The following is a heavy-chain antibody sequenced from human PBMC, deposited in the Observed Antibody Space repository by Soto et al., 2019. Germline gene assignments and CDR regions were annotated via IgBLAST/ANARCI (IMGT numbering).Heavy chain of an antibody. D-gene: IGHD6-6*01. CDR3: ARVLEYSSSSGHNWFDP. V-gene: IGHV4-34*01. CDR1: GGSFSGYY. CDR2: INHSGST. Sequence: SETLSLTCAVYGGSFSGYYWSWIRQPPGKGLEWIGEINHSGSTNYNPSLKSRVTISVDTSKNQFSLKLSSVTAADTAVYYCARVLEYSSSSGHNWFDPWGQGTLVTVSS. J-gene: IGHJ5*02.